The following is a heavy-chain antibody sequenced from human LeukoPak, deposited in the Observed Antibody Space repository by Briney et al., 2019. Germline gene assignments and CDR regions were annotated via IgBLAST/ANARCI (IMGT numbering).Heavy chain of an antibody. CDR1: GDSVSSNSAA. V-gene: IGHV6-1*01. J-gene: IGHJ5*02. CDR3: ASSRYSSGWHWFDP. CDR2: TYYRSKWYN. Sequence: SQTLSLTCAISGDSVSSNSAAWNWIRQSPPRGLEWLGRTYYRSKWYNDYAVSVKSRITINPDTSKNQFSLQLNSVTPEDTAVYYCASSRYSSGWHWFDPWGQGTLVTVSS. D-gene: IGHD6-19*01.